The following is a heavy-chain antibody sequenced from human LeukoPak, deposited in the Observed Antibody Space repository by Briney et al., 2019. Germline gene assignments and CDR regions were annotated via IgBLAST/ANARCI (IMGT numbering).Heavy chain of an antibody. CDR3: ARSIGSPDY. V-gene: IGHV4-34*01. Sequence: SETLSLTCTVSGGSISSYYWSWIRQPPGKGLEWIGEINHSGSTNYNPSLKSRVTISVDTSKNQFSLKLSSVTAADTAVYYCARSIGSPDYWGQGTLVTVSS. J-gene: IGHJ4*02. D-gene: IGHD3-22*01. CDR2: INHSGST. CDR1: GGSISSYY.